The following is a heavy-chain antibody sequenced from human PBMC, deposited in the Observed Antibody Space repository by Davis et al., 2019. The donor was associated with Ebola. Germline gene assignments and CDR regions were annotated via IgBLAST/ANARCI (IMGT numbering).Heavy chain of an antibody. CDR1: GGTLSNYA. J-gene: IGHJ6*04. Sequence: AASVKVSCKASGGTLSNYAITWVRQAPGQRLEWMGWINAGNGNTKYSQKFQGRVTMTRDTSISTAYMELSRLRSDDTAVYYCVTTVTTPEIYYGMDVWGKGTTVTVSS. CDR2: INAGNGNT. CDR3: VTTVTTPEIYYGMDV. D-gene: IGHD4-17*01. V-gene: IGHV1-2*02.